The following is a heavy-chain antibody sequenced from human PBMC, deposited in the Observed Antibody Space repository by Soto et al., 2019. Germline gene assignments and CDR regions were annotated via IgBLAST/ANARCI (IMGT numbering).Heavy chain of an antibody. D-gene: IGHD2-2*01. V-gene: IGHV3-33*01. CDR2: IW. Sequence: QVQLVESGGGVVQPGRSLRLSCAASGFTFSSYGMHWVRQAPGKGLEWVAVIWYADSVKGRFTISRDNSKNTLYLQMNSLRAEDTAVYYCARDYLVVPHRVINYWGQGTLVTVSS. CDR1: GFTFSSYG. CDR3: ARDYLVVPHRVINY. J-gene: IGHJ4*02.